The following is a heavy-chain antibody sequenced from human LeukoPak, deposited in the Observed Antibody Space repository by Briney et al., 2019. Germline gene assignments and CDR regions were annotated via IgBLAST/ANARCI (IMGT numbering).Heavy chain of an antibody. J-gene: IGHJ5*02. CDR3: ARHSSSWYIYNWFDP. CDR2: IYYSGST. Sequence: PSETLSLTCTVSGGSISSSSYYWGWIRQPPGKGLEWIGSIYYSGSTYYNLSLKSRVTISVDTSKNQFSLKLSSVTAADTAVYYCARHSSSWYIYNWFDPWGQGTLVTVSS. CDR1: GGSISSSSYY. D-gene: IGHD6-13*01. V-gene: IGHV4-39*01.